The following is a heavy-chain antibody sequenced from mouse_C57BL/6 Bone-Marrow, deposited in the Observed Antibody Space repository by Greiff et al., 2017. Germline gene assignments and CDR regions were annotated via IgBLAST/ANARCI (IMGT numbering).Heavy chain of an antibody. CDR3: AGGYGSSYRY. D-gene: IGHD1-1*01. V-gene: IGHV5-9*04. CDR1: GFTFSSYT. CDR2: ISGGGGNT. J-gene: IGHJ2*01. Sequence: EVQLVESGGGLVKPGGSLKLSCAASGFTFSSYTMSWVRQTPEKRLEWVATISGGGGNTYYPDSVKGRFTISRDNAKNTLYLQMSSLRAEDTAVYYCAGGYGSSYRYWGQGTTLTVSA.